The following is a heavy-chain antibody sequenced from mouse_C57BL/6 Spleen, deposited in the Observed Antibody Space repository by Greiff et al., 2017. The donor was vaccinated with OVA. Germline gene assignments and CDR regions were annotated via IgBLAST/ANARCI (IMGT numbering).Heavy chain of an antibody. D-gene: IGHD2-5*01. V-gene: IGHV1-55*01. CDR2: IYPGSGST. J-gene: IGHJ2*01. CDR1: GYTFTSYW. CDR3: ARGYSNSDY. Sequence: QVQLKQPGAELVKPGASVKMSCKASGYTFTSYWITWVKQRPGQGLEWIGDIYPGSGSTNYNEKFKSKATLTVDTSSSTAYMQLSGLTSEDSAVYYCARGYSNSDYWGQGTTLTVSS.